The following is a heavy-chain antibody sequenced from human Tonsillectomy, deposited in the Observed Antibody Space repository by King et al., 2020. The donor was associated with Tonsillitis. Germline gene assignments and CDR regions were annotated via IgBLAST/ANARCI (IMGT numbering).Heavy chain of an antibody. D-gene: IGHD2-2*01. CDR2: LYHSGNT. J-gene: IGHJ4*02. V-gene: IGHV4-38-2*02. Sequence: VQLQESGPGLVKPSETLSLTCAVSGYSISSGYYWSWIRQPPNKGLEWIGSLYHSGNTYFSPSLRSRVSMSVDTSKNQFSLKLSSVTAADTAVYFCAGEDVSSTVDYWGQGILVAVSS. CDR1: GYSISSGYY. CDR3: AGEDVSSTVDY.